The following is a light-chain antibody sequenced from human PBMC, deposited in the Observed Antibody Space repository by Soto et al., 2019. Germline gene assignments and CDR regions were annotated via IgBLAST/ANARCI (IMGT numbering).Light chain of an antibody. CDR2: GAS. CDR3: QQYGSSPPLT. Sequence: EIVLTQSPGTLSLSPGERATLSYRASQSVSSSYLAWYQQKPGQAPRLLIYGASSRATGSTHRFSGSGAGTDVYLNISRLEAQDFSVYYCQQYGSSPPLTFGGGTKVEIK. CDR1: QSVSSSY. V-gene: IGKV3-20*01. J-gene: IGKJ4*01.